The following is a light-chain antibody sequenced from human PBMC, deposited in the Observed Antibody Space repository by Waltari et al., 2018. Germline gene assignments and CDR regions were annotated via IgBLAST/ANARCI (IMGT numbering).Light chain of an antibody. Sequence: DIQMTQSPSSLSASVGDRVTITCRASQGISNSLAWYQQKPGKAPKLLLYAASRLESGVPSRFSGSGSGTDYTLIISSLQPEDFASYYCQQYYSSLMYTFGQGTKLEIK. CDR3: QQYYSSLMYT. J-gene: IGKJ2*01. CDR1: QGISNS. V-gene: IGKV1-NL1*01. CDR2: AAS.